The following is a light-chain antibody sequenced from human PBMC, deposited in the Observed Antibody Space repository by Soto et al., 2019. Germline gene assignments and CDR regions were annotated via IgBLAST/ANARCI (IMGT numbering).Light chain of an antibody. V-gene: IGKV1-5*03. CDR2: KAS. CDR3: QQYNDYSS. J-gene: IGKJ1*01. Sequence: DIQMTQSPSTLSASVGDRVTITCRASQSIGSWLAWYQQKPGEAPKLLIYKASSLESGVPSRFSGSGSGTEFTLTISSLQPDDFATYYCQQYNDYSSFGQGTKVEI. CDR1: QSIGSW.